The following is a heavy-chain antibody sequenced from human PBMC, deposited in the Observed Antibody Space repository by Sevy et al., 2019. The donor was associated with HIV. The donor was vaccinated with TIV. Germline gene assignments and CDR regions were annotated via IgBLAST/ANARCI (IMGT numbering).Heavy chain of an antibody. D-gene: IGHD3-3*01. CDR3: AKAYYDFWSGYRNFDY. V-gene: IGHV3-23*01. J-gene: IGHJ4*02. CDR2: ISGSGGST. Sequence: GGSLRLSCAASGFTFSSYAMSWVRQAPGKGLEWISAISGSGGSTYYADSVKGRFTISRDNSKNTLYLQMNSLRAEDTAVYHCAKAYYDFWSGYRNFDYWGQGTLVTVSS. CDR1: GFTFSSYA.